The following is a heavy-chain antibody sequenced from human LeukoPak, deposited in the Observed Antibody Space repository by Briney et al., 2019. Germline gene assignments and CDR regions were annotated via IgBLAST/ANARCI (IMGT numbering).Heavy chain of an antibody. CDR1: GFTFSNYA. J-gene: IGHJ4*02. Sequence: GGSLRLSCAASGFTFSNYAMSWVRQAPGKGLEWVSGISGSGGDRYSADSVKGRFTISRDNSKNTLYLQMNSLRAEDTAVYYCAKDDRLGYGSYDYWGQGTLVTVSS. CDR3: AKDDRLGYGSYDY. V-gene: IGHV3-23*01. CDR2: ISGSGGDR. D-gene: IGHD5-18*01.